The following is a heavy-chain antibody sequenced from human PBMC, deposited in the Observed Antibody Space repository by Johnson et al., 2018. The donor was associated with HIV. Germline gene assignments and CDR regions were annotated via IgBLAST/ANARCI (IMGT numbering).Heavy chain of an antibody. CDR1: GFFFSGSA. V-gene: IGHV3-73*02. Sequence: VQLVESGGGLVQPGGSLKLSCAASGFFFSGSAMHWVRQASGKGLEWVGRIRSKANNYATTYAASLKGRFTISRDNSKNTVSLQMNSLRPDDTAVYYCAKVILFFAAFDRWGQGTMVTVSS. J-gene: IGHJ3*01. CDR3: AKVILFFAAFDR. CDR2: IRSKANNYAT. D-gene: IGHD3-3*01.